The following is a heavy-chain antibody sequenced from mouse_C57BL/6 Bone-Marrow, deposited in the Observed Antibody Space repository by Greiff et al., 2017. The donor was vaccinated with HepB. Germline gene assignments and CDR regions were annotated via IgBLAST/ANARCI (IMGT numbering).Heavy chain of an antibody. D-gene: IGHD1-1*01. CDR2: IRNKANGYTT. Sequence: EVKVVESGGGLVQPGGSLSLSCAASGFTFTDYYMSWVRQPPGKALEWLGFIRNKANGYTTEYSASVKGRFTISRDNSQSILYLQMNALRAEDSATYYCARYAITTVYYYAMDYWGQGTSVTVSS. V-gene: IGHV7-3*01. CDR3: ARYAITTVYYYAMDY. CDR1: GFTFTDYY. J-gene: IGHJ4*01.